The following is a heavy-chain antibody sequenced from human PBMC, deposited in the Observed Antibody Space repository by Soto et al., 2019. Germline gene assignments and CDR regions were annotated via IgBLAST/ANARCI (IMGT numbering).Heavy chain of an antibody. V-gene: IGHV1-3*01. D-gene: IGHD3-3*01. Sequence: GASVKVSCKASGYTFTNYAMHWVRQAPGQRLEWMGWINAGNGDTKYSQNFQGRVTITRDTSASTAYMELSSLRSEDTAVYYCARDPHYDFWSGSNWFDPWGQGTLVTVSS. CDR1: GYTFTNYA. CDR3: ARDPHYDFWSGSNWFDP. J-gene: IGHJ5*02. CDR2: INAGNGDT.